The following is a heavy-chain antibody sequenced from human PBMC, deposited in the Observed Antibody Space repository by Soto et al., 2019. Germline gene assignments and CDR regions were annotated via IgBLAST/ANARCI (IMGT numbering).Heavy chain of an antibody. J-gene: IGHJ4*02. CDR2: ISDASEYI. CDR3: ERNDEGGSRL. D-gene: IGHD2-2*01. V-gene: IGHV3-21*01. Sequence: EVQLVESGGGLVKPGGSLRLSCVASGFTFSNYGMNWVRQAPGKWLEWVSSISDASEYIVYADSMKGRFTISRDNAKNSLYLEMNSLRAEDTAVYFCERNDEGGSRLWGQGTLVTVSS. CDR1: GFTFSNYG.